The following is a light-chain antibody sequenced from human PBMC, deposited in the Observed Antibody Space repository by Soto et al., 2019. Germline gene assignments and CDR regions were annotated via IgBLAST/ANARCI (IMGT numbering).Light chain of an antibody. CDR3: QQYNNWPPLYT. V-gene: IGKV3-15*01. J-gene: IGKJ2*01. CDR2: GAS. CDR1: QSVSSN. Sequence: EIVMTQSPATLSVSPGERATLSCRASQSVSSNLAWYQQKSGQAPRLLIYGASTRATGIPARFSGSESGTEFTLTIGSLQSEYFAVYYCQQYNNWPPLYTFGQGTKLEIK.